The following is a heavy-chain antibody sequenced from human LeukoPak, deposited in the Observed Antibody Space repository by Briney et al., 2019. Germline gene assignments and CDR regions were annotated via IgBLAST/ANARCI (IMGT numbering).Heavy chain of an antibody. J-gene: IGHJ4*02. V-gene: IGHV3-21*01. CDR2: ISSSGSYI. CDR1: GFTFSSYS. Sequence: PGGSLRLSCAASGFTFSSYSMNWVRQAPGKGLEWVSSISSSGSYIYYADSMKGRFTISRDNTKNSLYLQVNSLRAEDTAVYYCARMRAVGATKKFDYWGQGTLVTVSS. CDR3: ARMRAVGATKKFDY. D-gene: IGHD1-26*01.